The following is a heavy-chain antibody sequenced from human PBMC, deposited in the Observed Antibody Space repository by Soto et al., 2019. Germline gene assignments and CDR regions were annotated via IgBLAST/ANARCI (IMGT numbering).Heavy chain of an antibody. D-gene: IGHD6-13*01. V-gene: IGHV1-69*12. CDR1: GGSFSNHA. CDR3: AREVAADGTFREDVFDI. Sequence: QVHLVQSGAEVKKPGSSVKVSCKASGGSFSNHAINWVRQAPGQGLEWMGRIIPIFSTTNYAQKFQGRVTFTADESTVTAYSELSSLKHDDTAKYYCAREVAADGTFREDVFDIWGQGTMVTVSS. J-gene: IGHJ3*02. CDR2: IIPIFSTT.